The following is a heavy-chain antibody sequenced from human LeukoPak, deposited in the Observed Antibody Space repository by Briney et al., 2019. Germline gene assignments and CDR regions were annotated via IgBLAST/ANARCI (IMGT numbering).Heavy chain of an antibody. CDR2: INHSGST. CDR3: ARGNCSGGSCYFANNWFDP. J-gene: IGHJ5*02. CDR1: GGSFSGYY. Sequence: SETLSLTCAVYGGSFSGYYWSWIRQPPGKGLEWIGEINHSGSTNYNPSLKSRVTISVDTSKNQFSLKLSSVTAADTAVYYCARGNCSGGSCYFANNWFDPWGQGTLVTVSS. D-gene: IGHD2-15*01. V-gene: IGHV4-34*01.